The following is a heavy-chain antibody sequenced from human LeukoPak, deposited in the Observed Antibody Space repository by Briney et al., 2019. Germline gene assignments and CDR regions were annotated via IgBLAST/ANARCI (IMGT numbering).Heavy chain of an antibody. CDR2: IYYSGST. Sequence: SETLSLTCTVSGGSISSSSYYWGWIRQPPGKGLEWIGSIYYSGSTYYNPSLKSRVTISVDTSKNQFSLKLSSVTAADTAVYYCARGYSGSYYYYYYYMDVWGKGTTVTVSS. CDR1: GGSISSSSYY. V-gene: IGHV4-39*07. J-gene: IGHJ6*03. D-gene: IGHD1-26*01. CDR3: ARGYSGSYYYYYYYMDV.